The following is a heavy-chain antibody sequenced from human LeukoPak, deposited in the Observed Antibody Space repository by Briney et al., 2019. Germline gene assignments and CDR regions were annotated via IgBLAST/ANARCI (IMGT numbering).Heavy chain of an antibody. CDR1: GFTFSNYG. CDR2: ISSSGSTI. CDR3: AELGITMIGGV. D-gene: IGHD3-10*02. V-gene: IGHV3-48*04. Sequence: GGSLRLSCAPSGFTFSNYGMHWVRQAPGKGLEWVSYISSSGSTIYYADSVKGRFTISRDNAKNSLYLQMNSLRAEDTAVYYCAELGITMIGGVWGKGTTVTISS. J-gene: IGHJ6*04.